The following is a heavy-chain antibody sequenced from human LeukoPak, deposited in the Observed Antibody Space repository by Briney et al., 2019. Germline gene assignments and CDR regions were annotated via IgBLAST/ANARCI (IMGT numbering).Heavy chain of an antibody. CDR1: GYSFTSYW. D-gene: IGHD6-19*01. CDR3: ARLGQWSTFDY. V-gene: IGHV5-51*01. Sequence: GESLQISFQGSGYSFTSYWIGWVRPMPGKGGEWMGIIYPGDSDTRYSPSFQGQATISADKSISTAYLQWSSLKASDTAMYYCARLGQWSTFDYWGQGTLVTVSS. CDR2: IYPGDSDT. J-gene: IGHJ4*02.